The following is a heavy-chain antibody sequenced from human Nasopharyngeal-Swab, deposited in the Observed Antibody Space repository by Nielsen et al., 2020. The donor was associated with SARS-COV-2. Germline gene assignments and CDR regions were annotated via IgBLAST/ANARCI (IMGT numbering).Heavy chain of an antibody. J-gene: IGHJ4*02. Sequence: SETLSLTCAVSGYSISSGYYWGWIRQPPGKGLEWIGSIYHSGSTYYNPSLKSRVTISVDTSKNQFSLKLSSVTAADTAVYYCARAMTTVTSEAGFPHDYWGQGTLVTVSS. D-gene: IGHD4-17*01. V-gene: IGHV4-38-2*01. CDR1: GYSISSGYY. CDR3: ARAMTTVTSEAGFPHDY. CDR2: IYHSGST.